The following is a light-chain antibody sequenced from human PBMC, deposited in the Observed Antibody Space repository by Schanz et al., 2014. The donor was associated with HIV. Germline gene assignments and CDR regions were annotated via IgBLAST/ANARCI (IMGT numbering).Light chain of an antibody. CDR1: SSDVGGYNY. J-gene: IGLJ2*01. CDR2: EVS. CDR3: SSYAGSNNVI. V-gene: IGLV2-8*01. Sequence: QSALTQPPSASGSPGQSVTFSCTGTSSDVGGYNYVSWYRQHPGKAPKLMIFEVSKRPSGVPDRFSGSKSGNTASLTVSGLQAEDEADYYCSSYAGSNNVIFGGGTKLTVL.